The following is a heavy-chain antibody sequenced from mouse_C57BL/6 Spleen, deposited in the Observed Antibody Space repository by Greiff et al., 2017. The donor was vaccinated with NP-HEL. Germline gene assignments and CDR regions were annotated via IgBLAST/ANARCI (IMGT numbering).Heavy chain of an antibody. CDR2: INYDGSST. Sequence: DVHLVESGEGLVQPGSSMKLSCTASGFTFSDYYMAWVRQVPEKGLEWVANINYDGSSTYYLDSLKSRFIISRDNAKNILYLQMSSLKSEDTATYYCARVGDYDWYFDVWGTGTTVTVSS. CDR1: GFTFSDYY. V-gene: IGHV5-16*01. CDR3: ARVGDYDWYFDV. J-gene: IGHJ1*03. D-gene: IGHD2-4*01.